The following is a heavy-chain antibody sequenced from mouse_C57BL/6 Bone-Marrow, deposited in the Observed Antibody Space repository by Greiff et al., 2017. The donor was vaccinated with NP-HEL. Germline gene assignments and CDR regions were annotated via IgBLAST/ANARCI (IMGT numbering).Heavy chain of an antibody. CDR2: ISSGGSYT. J-gene: IGHJ3*01. V-gene: IGHV5-6*01. Sequence: EVKLVESGGDLVKPGGSLKLSCAASGFTFSSYGMSWVRQTPDKRLEWVATISSGGSYTYYPDSVKGRFTISRDTAKNTLYLQMSSLKSEDTAMYYCASPYDYDVAWFAYWGQGTLVTVSA. CDR1: GFTFSSYG. D-gene: IGHD2-4*01. CDR3: ASPYDYDVAWFAY.